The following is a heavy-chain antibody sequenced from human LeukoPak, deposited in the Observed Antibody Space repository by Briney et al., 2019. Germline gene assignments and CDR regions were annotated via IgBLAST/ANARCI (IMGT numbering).Heavy chain of an antibody. V-gene: IGHV3-74*01. CDR1: GFTFSSYW. CDR3: ARSIDY. J-gene: IGHJ4*02. Sequence: PGGSLRLSCAASGFTFSSYWMHWVRQAPGKGLVWVSRISTDGSSTSYADSVKGRFTISRDNAKDTLYLQMNSLRAEDTAVYYCARSIDYWGQGTLVIVSS. CDR2: ISTDGSST.